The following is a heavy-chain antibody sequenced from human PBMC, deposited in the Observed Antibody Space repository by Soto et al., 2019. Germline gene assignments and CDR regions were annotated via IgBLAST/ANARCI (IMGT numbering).Heavy chain of an antibody. CDR2: IYYSGST. D-gene: IGHD2-8*01. CDR1: GGSISSGGYY. J-gene: IGHJ6*02. Sequence: TLSLTCTVSGGSISSGGYYWSWIRQHPGKGLEWIGYIYYSGSTYYNPSLKSRVTISVDTSKNQFSLKLSSVTAADTAVYYCARDGLYCTNGVCHGGGYYYYGMDVWGQGTTVTVSS. CDR3: ARDGLYCTNGVCHGGGYYYYGMDV. V-gene: IGHV4-31*03.